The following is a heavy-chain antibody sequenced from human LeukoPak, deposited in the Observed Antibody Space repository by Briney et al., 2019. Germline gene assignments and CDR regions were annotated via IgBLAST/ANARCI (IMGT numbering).Heavy chain of an antibody. V-gene: IGHV6-1*01. CDR3: AREGGPLNWFDP. Sequence: PSQTLSLTCAISGDSVSSNSAAWNWIRQSPSRGLEWLGRTHYRSKGYNDYAVSVKSLITIKPDTSKNEFSLQLNYVTPEDTAVYYCAREGGPLNWFDPWGQGTLVTVSS. D-gene: IGHD1-26*01. CDR2: THYRSKGYN. CDR1: GDSVSSNSAA. J-gene: IGHJ5*02.